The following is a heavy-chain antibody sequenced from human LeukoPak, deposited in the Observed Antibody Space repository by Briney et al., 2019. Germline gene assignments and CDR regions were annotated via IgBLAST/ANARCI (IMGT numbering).Heavy chain of an antibody. CDR2: IKQDGSEK. V-gene: IGHV3-7*01. D-gene: IGHD6-13*01. Sequence: GGSLRLSCAASGFTFSSYWMSWVRQAPGKGLEGVANIKQDGSEKYYVDSVKGRFTISRDNAKNSLYLQMNSLRAEDTAVYYCASLSSSWTGDYFDYWGQGTLVTVSS. CDR3: ASLSSSWTGDYFDY. CDR1: GFTFSSYW. J-gene: IGHJ4*02.